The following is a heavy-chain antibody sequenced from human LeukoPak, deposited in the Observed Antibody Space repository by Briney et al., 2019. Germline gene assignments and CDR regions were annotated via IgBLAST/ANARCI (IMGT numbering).Heavy chain of an antibody. J-gene: IGHJ6*02. D-gene: IGHD4-17*01. CDR3: ARDPYGDYLYYYYGMDV. CDR2: ISAYNGNT. CDR1: GYTFTSYG. Sequence: GASVKVSCKASGYTFTSYGISWVRQAPGQGLERMGWISAYNGNTNCAQKLQGRVTMTTDTSTSTAYMELRSLRSDDTAVYYCARDPYGDYLYYYYGMDVWGQGTTVTVSS. V-gene: IGHV1-18*01.